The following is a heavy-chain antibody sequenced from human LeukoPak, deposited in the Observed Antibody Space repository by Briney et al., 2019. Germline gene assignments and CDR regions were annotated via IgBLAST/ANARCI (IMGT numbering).Heavy chain of an antibody. CDR3: ASGSSLNFDY. CDR1: GGSISGYY. CDR2: IYYSGST. D-gene: IGHD1-26*01. V-gene: IGHV4-59*01. J-gene: IGHJ4*02. Sequence: SETLSLTCTVSGGSISGYYWNWIRQPPGKGLEWIGYIYYSGSTNYNPSLKSRVTISVDTSKNQFSLKLSSVTAADTAVYYCASGSSLNFDYWGQGTLVTVSS.